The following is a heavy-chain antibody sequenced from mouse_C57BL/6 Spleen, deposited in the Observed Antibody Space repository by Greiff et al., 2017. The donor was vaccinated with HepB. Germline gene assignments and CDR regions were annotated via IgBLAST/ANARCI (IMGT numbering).Heavy chain of an antibody. Sequence: VQLQQPGAELVKPGASVKMSCKASGYTFTSYWITWVKQRPGQGLEWIGDIYPGSGSTNYNEKFKSKATLTVDTSSSTAYMQLSSLTSEDSAVYYCARGGDGSSPHYAMDYWGQGTSVTVSS. J-gene: IGHJ4*01. V-gene: IGHV1-55*01. CDR1: GYTFTSYW. CDR2: IYPGSGST. CDR3: ARGGDGSSPHYAMDY. D-gene: IGHD1-1*01.